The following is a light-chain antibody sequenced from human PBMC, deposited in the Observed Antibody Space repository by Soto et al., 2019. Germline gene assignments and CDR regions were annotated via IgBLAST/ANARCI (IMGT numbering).Light chain of an antibody. CDR2: KAS. V-gene: IGKV1-5*03. Sequence: DIHMTQAPSTLSVSVGDRFTITCRASQTISSWLAWYQQKPGKAPKLLIYKASTLKSGVPSRFSGSGSGTEFTLTISSLQPDDFAAYYCQQYNSYVWTFGQGTKVDIK. CDR3: QQYNSYVWT. J-gene: IGKJ1*01. CDR1: QTISSW.